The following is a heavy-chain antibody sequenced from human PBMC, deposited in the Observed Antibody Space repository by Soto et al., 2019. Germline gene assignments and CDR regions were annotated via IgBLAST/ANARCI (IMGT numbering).Heavy chain of an antibody. Sequence: GESLKISCQCSGYTFSNFWIGWVRQLPGRGLEWMGIIYPGDQETRYSPSFHGKVTTSADKSINTAYLQWNSLEASDTAFYFCARSPRSSPYFDYWGQGALVTVSS. D-gene: IGHD6-13*01. J-gene: IGHJ4*02. CDR3: ARSPRSSPYFDY. V-gene: IGHV5-51*01. CDR1: GYTFSNFW. CDR2: IYPGDQET.